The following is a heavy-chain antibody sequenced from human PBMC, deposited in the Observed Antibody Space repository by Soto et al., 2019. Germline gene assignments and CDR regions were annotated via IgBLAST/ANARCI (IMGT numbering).Heavy chain of an antibody. D-gene: IGHD4-17*01. CDR2: ISAYNGNT. CDR3: ARERGYGDYDSGY. CDR1: GYTFTSYG. Sequence: QVQLVQSGAEVKKPGASVKVSCKASGYTFTSYGISWVRQAPGQRLEWMGWISAYNGNTNYAQKLQGIVTMTTATSTSTAYMEHSSLRPDDTAVYYCARERGYGDYDSGYWGQGTLVTVSS. V-gene: IGHV1-18*01. J-gene: IGHJ4*02.